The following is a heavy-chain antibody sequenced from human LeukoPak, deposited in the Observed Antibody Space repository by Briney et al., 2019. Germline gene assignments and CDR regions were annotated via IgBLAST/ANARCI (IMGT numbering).Heavy chain of an antibody. CDR1: GFTLSSYA. CDR2: IYSGGST. V-gene: IGHV3-53*01. Sequence: PGGSLRLSCAASGFTLSSYAMSWVRQAPGKGLEWVSVIYSGGSTYYADSVKGRFTISRDNSKNTLYLQMNSLRAEDTAVYYCAREYYDYVWGSYRNHHFDYWGQGTLVTVSS. J-gene: IGHJ4*02. D-gene: IGHD3-16*02. CDR3: AREYYDYVWGSYRNHHFDY.